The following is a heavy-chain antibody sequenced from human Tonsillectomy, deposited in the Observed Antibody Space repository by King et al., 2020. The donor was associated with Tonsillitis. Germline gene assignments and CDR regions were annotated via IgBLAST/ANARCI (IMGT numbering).Heavy chain of an antibody. J-gene: IGHJ6*02. V-gene: IGHV3-48*03. D-gene: IGHD3-22*01. Sequence: VQLVESGGGLVQPGVSLKLSCAASGFTFSSYEMNWVRQAPGKGLECVSYITSSGSKIYYADSVKGRFTISRDNAKNTLSLQMNSLRAEDTAVYYCARENSSSGFYYYGMDVWGQGTTVTVSS. CDR3: ARENSSSGFYYYGMDV. CDR1: GFTFSSYE. CDR2: ITSSGSKI.